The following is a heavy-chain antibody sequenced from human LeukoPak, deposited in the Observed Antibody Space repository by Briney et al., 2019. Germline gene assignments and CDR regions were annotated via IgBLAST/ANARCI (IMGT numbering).Heavy chain of an antibody. D-gene: IGHD3-10*01. CDR1: GFTFSSYS. CDR3: AREWFGAEEFYYYYCYGMDV. Sequence: GGSLRLSCAASGFTFSSYSMNWVRQAPGKGLEWVSSISSSSSYIYYADSVKGRFTISRDNAKNSLYLQMNSLRAEDTAVYYCAREWFGAEEFYYYYCYGMDVWGQGTTVTVSS. V-gene: IGHV3-21*01. J-gene: IGHJ6*02. CDR2: ISSSSSYI.